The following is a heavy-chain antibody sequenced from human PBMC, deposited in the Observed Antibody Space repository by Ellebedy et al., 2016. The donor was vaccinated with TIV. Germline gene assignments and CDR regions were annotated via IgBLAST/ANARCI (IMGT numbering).Heavy chain of an antibody. CDR2: IKQDGSEK. D-gene: IGHD6-6*01. V-gene: IGHV3-7*01. Sequence: GESLKISCAASGFSFRSYWMSWVRQAPGKGLEWVANIKQDGSEKHYVDSVKGRFTISRDNAENSLYLQMSSLGAEDTAVYYCARAVGSSSSLDYWGQGTLVTVSS. CDR1: GFSFRSYW. CDR3: ARAVGSSSSLDY. J-gene: IGHJ4*02.